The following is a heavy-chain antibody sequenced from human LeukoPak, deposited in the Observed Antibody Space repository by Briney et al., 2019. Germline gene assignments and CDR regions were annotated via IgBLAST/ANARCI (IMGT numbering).Heavy chain of an antibody. CDR2: INHSGST. V-gene: IGHV4-34*01. CDR1: DESFSGYY. CDR3: ARDSAGYSYRSGMDV. J-gene: IGHJ6*02. D-gene: IGHD5-18*01. Sequence: SETLSLTCAVYDESFSGYYWSWIRQPPGKGLEWIGEINHSGSTNYNPSLKSRVTISVDTSKNQFSLKLSSVTAADTAVYYCARDSAGYSYRSGMDVWGQGTTVTVSS.